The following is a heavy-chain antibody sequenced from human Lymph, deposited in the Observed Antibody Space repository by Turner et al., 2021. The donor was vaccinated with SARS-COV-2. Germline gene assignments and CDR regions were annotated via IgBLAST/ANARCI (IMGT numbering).Heavy chain of an antibody. CDR1: GFTFSSSG. CDR3: ARHNGGRLDY. Sequence: QVQLVESGGGVVQPGRSLRLSCAASGFTFSSSGMHWVRQAPVKGLEWVAVIWYDGSNKYYADSVKGRFTISRDNSKNTLYLQMNSLRAEDTAVYYCARHNGGRLDYWGQGTLVTVSS. V-gene: IGHV3-33*01. J-gene: IGHJ4*02. CDR2: IWYDGSNK. D-gene: IGHD3-16*01.